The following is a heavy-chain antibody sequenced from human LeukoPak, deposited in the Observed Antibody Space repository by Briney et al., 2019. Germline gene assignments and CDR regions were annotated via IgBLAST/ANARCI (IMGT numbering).Heavy chain of an antibody. V-gene: IGHV4-34*01. CDR3: ARKSGYARDY. CDR2: INHSGSTS. CDR1: GESFSGYF. Sequence: PSETLSLTCAVYGESFSGYFWNWIRQPPGKGLEWIGEINHSGSTSNHNPSLKSRVTMSVDTSKNQFSLKLSSVTAADTAVYYCARKSGYARDYWGQGTLVTVSS. J-gene: IGHJ4*02. D-gene: IGHD5-12*01.